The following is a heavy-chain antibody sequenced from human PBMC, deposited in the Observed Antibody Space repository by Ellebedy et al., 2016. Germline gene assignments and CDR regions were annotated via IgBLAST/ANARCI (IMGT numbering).Heavy chain of an antibody. Sequence: SETLSLXXPVSGGSISSSSYYWGWIRQPPGKGLEWIGSIYYSGSTYYNPSLKSRVTISVDTSKNQFSLKLSSVTAADTAVYYCARTHINNITMIVVVITEYYFDYWGQGTLVTVSS. CDR2: IYYSGST. CDR3: ARTHINNITMIVVVITEYYFDY. V-gene: IGHV4-39*01. J-gene: IGHJ4*02. CDR1: GGSISSSSYY. D-gene: IGHD3-22*01.